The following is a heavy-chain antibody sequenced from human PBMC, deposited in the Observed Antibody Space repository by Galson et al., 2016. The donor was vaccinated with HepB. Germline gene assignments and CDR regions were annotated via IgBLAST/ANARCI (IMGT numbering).Heavy chain of an antibody. CDR3: ARDSRAYSSNWDHSGGMDV. CDR1: GFIVSSNY. CDR2: IYSGGTT. Sequence: SLRLSCAASGFIVSSNYMSWVRQAPGKGLEWVSVIYSGGTTYYADSVKGRFTISRDNSKNTVYLQMNSLRAEDTAVYYCARDSRAYSSNWDHSGGMDVWGQGTTVTVSS. D-gene: IGHD6-13*01. J-gene: IGHJ6*02. V-gene: IGHV3-53*01.